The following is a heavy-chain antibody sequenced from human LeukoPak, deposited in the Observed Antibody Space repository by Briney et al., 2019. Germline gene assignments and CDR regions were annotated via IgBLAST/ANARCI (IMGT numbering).Heavy chain of an antibody. D-gene: IGHD2-2*01. CDR3: GKMDSCLY. J-gene: IGHJ4*02. V-gene: IGHV3-64D*06. Sequence: GGSLRLSCVASGFTFSSYAMSWVRQAPGKGLEYVSAIDNYGDGTYYADSVKGRFTFSRDISKNTLYLQMSSLRAEDTAVYYCGKMDSCLYWGEGPLDIVSS. CDR1: GFTFSSYA. CDR2: IDNYGDGT.